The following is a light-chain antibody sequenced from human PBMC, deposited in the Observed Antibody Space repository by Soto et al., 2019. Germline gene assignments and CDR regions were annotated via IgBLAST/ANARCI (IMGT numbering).Light chain of an antibody. CDR1: SGDVGAYDF. J-gene: IGLJ1*01. Sequence: QSVLTQPASVSGSPGQSITISCSGTSGDVGAYDFVSWYQQYPGQVPRLVIYEVGYRPSGISNRFSASKSGNTASLTISGLQPDDEADYYCASYTTGSPFVFGTGTKVTVL. V-gene: IGLV2-14*01. CDR2: EVG. CDR3: ASYTTGSPFV.